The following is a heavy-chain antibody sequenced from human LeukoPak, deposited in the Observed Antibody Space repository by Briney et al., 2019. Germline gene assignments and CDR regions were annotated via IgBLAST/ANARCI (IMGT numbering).Heavy chain of an antibody. Sequence: PGGSLRLSCAASGFTLSSYGMSWVRQAPGKGLEWVSVISGSGGSTYYADSVKGRFTISRDNSKNTLYLQMNSLRAEDTAAYYCAKGTPYYYGSGSYRFDYWGQGTLVTVSS. V-gene: IGHV3-23*01. J-gene: IGHJ4*02. CDR1: GFTLSSYG. CDR2: ISGSGGST. CDR3: AKGTPYYYGSGSYRFDY. D-gene: IGHD3-10*01.